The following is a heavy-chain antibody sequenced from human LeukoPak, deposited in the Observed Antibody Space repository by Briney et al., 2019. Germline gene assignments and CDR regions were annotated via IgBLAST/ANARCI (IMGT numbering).Heavy chain of an antibody. D-gene: IGHD1-26*01. V-gene: IGHV4-59*08. Sequence: SETLSLTCTVSGVSISSHYWSWIRQPPGKGLEWIGHMSYTGSTKYNPSLMSRVSISLDTSKNQFSLRLTSVTAADTAVYYCARSVETTPFAYFQDWGQGTLVTASS. CDR3: ARSVETTPFAYFQD. J-gene: IGHJ1*01. CDR2: MSYTGST. CDR1: GVSISSHY.